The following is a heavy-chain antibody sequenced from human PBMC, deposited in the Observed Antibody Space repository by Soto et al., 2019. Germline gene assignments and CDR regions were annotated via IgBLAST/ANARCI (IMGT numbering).Heavy chain of an antibody. CDR1: GFTFSSHA. V-gene: IGHV3-23*01. Sequence: GGSLRLSCAASGFTFSSHAMSWVRKAPGKGLESVSAISGSGGSTYYADSVKGRFTISRDNSKDTLYLQMNSLRAEDTAVYFCAKNSRCFNTWGQGALVTASS. J-gene: IGHJ5*02. CDR2: ISGSGGST. CDR3: AKNSRCFNT. D-gene: IGHD2-15*01.